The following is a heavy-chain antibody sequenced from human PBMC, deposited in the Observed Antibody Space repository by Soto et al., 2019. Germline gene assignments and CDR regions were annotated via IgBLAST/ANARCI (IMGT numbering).Heavy chain of an antibody. Sequence: PSETLSLTCTVSGGSISSYYWSWIRQPPGKGLEWIGYIYYSGSSNYNPSLKSRVTISVDTSKNQFSLKLSSVTAADTAVYYCARHFAYYYGSGSLDYWGQGTLVTAPQ. CDR3: ARHFAYYYGSGSLDY. V-gene: IGHV4-59*08. CDR1: GGSISSYY. D-gene: IGHD3-10*01. CDR2: IYYSGSS. J-gene: IGHJ4*02.